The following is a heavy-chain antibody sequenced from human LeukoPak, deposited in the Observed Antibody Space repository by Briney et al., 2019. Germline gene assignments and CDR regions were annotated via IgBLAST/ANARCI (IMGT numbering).Heavy chain of an antibody. CDR2: MNPNSGNT. CDR1: GYTFTSYD. D-gene: IGHD2-15*01. Sequence: ASVKVSCKASGYTFTSYDINWVRQATGQGLEWMGWMNPNSGNTGYAQKFQGRVTMTRNTSISTAYMELSSLRSEDTAVYYCARVRGVARRPRWFDPWGQGTLVTVSS. J-gene: IGHJ5*02. V-gene: IGHV1-8*01. CDR3: ARVRGVARRPRWFDP.